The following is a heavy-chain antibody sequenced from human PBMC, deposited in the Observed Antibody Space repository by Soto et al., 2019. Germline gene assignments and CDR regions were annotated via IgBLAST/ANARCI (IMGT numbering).Heavy chain of an antibody. CDR2: ISAYNGNT. Sequence: QVQLVQSGAEVKKPGASVKVSCKASGYTFTSYGISWVRQAPGQGLEWMGWISAYNGNTNYAQKLQGIVTMTTDTSTSTAYMELRSLRSDDTAVYYCARVSYDYIWGSYRYYYYYMDVWGKGTTVTVSS. D-gene: IGHD3-16*02. V-gene: IGHV1-18*01. CDR1: GYTFTSYG. J-gene: IGHJ6*03. CDR3: ARVSYDYIWGSYRYYYYYMDV.